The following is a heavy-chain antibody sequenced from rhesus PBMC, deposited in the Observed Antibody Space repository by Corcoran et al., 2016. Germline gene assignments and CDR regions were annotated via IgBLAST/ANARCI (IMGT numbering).Heavy chain of an antibody. CDR3: TTDLYFN. CDR1: GGSISDKYF. J-gene: IGHJ4*01. CDR2: IYGVSGST. D-gene: IGHD3-3*01. Sequence: QVQLQESGPGLVKPSETLSLTCAVSGGSISDKYFGNWIRKPPWKGLVWFGNIYGVSGSTFYNPSLKIRFTFSKDTSENQFSLKLSSVTAADTAVYYCTTDLYFNWGQGVLVTVSS. V-gene: IGHV4S9*01.